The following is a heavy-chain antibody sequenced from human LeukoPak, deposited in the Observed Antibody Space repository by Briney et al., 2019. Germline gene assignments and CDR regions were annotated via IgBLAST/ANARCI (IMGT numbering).Heavy chain of an antibody. V-gene: IGHV1-8*01. D-gene: IGHD6-13*01. Sequence: ASVKVSCKASGYAFTSYDINWVRQATGQGLEWMGWMNPNSGNTGYAQKFQGRVTMTRNTSISTAYMELSSLRSEDTAVYYCARVGSTWQNWFDPWGQGTLVTVSS. CDR1: GYAFTSYD. CDR3: ARVGSTWQNWFDP. J-gene: IGHJ5*02. CDR2: MNPNSGNT.